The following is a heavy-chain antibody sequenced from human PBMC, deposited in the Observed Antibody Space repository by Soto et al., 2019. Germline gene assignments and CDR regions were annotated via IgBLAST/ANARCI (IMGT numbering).Heavy chain of an antibody. CDR3: ARVWVGEVPPYYYYGMDV. J-gene: IGHJ6*02. CDR2: IYHSGST. CDR1: GGSISSSNW. V-gene: IGHV4-4*02. Sequence: KTSETLSLTCAVSGGSISSSNWWSWVRQPPGKGLEWSGEIYHSGSTNYNPSLKSRVTISVDKSKNRFSLKLSSVTAADTAVYYCARVWVGEVPPYYYYGMDVWGQGTTVTVSS. D-gene: IGHD3-10*01.